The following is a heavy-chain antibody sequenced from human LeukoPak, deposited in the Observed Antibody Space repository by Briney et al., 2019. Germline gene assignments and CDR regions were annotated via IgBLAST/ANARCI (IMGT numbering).Heavy chain of an antibody. CDR2: IKQDGSEK. CDR3: ASSGWYGYFDY. J-gene: IGHJ4*02. V-gene: IGHV3-7*01. CDR1: GFTSSSYW. Sequence: GGSLRLSCAASGFTSSSYWMSWVRQAPGKGLEWVANIKQDGSEKYYVDSVKGRFPVSRDNAKNSLYLQMNSLRAEDTSVYYCASSGWYGYFDYWAREPWSPSPQ. D-gene: IGHD6-19*01.